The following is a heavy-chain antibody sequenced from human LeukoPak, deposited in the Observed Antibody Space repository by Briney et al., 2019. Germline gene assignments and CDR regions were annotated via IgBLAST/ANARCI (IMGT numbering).Heavy chain of an antibody. CDR1: GGSISSSSYY. Sequence: SETLSLTCTVSGGSISSSSYYWGWIRQPAGKGLEWIGRISSSGSTNYNPSLKSRVTISVDTSKNQFSLKRSSVTAADTAVYYCARDRGTWNDDGFDYWGQGTLVTVSS. J-gene: IGHJ4*02. CDR2: ISSSGST. V-gene: IGHV4-61*02. D-gene: IGHD1-1*01. CDR3: ARDRGTWNDDGFDY.